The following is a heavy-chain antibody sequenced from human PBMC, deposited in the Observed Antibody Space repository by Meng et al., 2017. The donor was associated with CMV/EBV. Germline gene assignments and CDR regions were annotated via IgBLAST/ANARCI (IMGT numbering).Heavy chain of an antibody. D-gene: IGHD3-16*01. V-gene: IGHV3-30*02. CDR3: AKMDPGDYVWGSYGGYYFDY. Sequence: GESLKISCAASGFTFSSYGMHWVRQAPGKGLEWVAFIRYDGSNKYYADSVKGRFTISRDNSKNTLYLQMNSLRAEDTAVYHCAKMDPGDYVWGSYGGYYFDYWGQGTLVTVSS. CDR1: GFTFSSYG. CDR2: IRYDGSNK. J-gene: IGHJ4*02.